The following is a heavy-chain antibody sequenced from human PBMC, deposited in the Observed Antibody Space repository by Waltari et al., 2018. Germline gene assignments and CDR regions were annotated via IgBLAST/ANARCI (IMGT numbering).Heavy chain of an antibody. D-gene: IGHD6-19*01. CDR1: GFTFSSYA. V-gene: IGHV3-23*01. CDR3: AKSRRWLVLSLFDF. J-gene: IGHJ4*02. CDR2: ISGSGGST. Sequence: EVQLLESGGGLVQPGGSLRLSCAASGFTFSSYAMSWVRQAPGKGLEWVSAISGSGGSTYYADAVNGRLTISRDNSKNTLYLQMNSLRAEDTAVYYCAKSRRWLVLSLFDFWGQGTLVTVSS.